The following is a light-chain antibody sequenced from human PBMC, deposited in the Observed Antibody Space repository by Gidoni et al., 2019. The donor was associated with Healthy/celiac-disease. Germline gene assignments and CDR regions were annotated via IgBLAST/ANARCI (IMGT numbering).Light chain of an antibody. Sequence: EIVLTQSPGTLSLSPGERATLSCRASQSVSSSYLAWYQQKPGQAPRLLIYGASSRATGIPDRFSGSGSGTDFTLTISRLEPEDFAVYYCQQYGSSGWTFXXXTKVEIK. CDR1: QSVSSSY. CDR2: GAS. J-gene: IGKJ1*01. V-gene: IGKV3-20*01. CDR3: QQYGSSGWT.